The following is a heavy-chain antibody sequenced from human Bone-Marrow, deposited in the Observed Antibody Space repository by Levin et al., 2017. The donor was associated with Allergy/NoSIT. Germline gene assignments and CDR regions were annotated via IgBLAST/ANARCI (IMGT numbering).Heavy chain of an antibody. J-gene: IGHJ3*02. D-gene: IGHD3-16*01. CDR3: AQDRHVAVSLFHI. Sequence: GGSLRLSCAASGFVFSTFAMSWVRQAPGKGLEWVSAISGSGSTTYYADSVKGRFTISRDNSKNTLYLQINRLRAEDTGVYFCAQDRHVAVSLFHIWGQGTTVIVSS. V-gene: IGHV3-23*01. CDR2: ISGSGSTT. CDR1: GFVFSTFA.